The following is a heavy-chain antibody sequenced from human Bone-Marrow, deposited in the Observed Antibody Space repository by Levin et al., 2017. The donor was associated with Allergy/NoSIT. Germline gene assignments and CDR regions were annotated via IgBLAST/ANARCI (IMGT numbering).Heavy chain of an antibody. CDR1: GVTFTSYT. Sequence: PVASVKVSCKAFGVTFTSYTITWVRQAPGQGLEWMGRIVPLIGLTNYAQKFQGRVTITADKSTNTASMELTRLTFEDTAVYYCASGGAAAKGSLDYWGQGTVVTVSS. CDR3: ASGGAAAKGSLDY. D-gene: IGHD2-2*01. CDR2: IVPLIGLT. J-gene: IGHJ4*02. V-gene: IGHV1-69*02.